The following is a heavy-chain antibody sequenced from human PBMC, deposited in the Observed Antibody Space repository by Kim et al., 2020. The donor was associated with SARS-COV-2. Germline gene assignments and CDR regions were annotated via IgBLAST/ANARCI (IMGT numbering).Heavy chain of an antibody. CDR1: GFTFSSYG. CDR2: IWYDGSNK. J-gene: IGHJ6*02. V-gene: IGHV3-33*01. Sequence: GGSLRLSCAASGFTFSSYGMHWVRQAPGKGLEWVAVIWYDGSNKYYADSVKGRFTISRDNSKNTLYLQMNSLRAEDTAVYYCARDHNYYYGMDVWGQGTTVTVSS. CDR3: ARDHNYYYGMDV.